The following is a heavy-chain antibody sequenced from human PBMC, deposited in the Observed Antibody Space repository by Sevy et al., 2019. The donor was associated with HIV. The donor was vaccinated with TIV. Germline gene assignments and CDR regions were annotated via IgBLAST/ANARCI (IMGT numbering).Heavy chain of an antibody. D-gene: IGHD2-21*01. CDR3: GRLRRSRYDFDY. J-gene: IGHJ4*02. CDR1: GGSFSGYY. Sequence: SETLSLTCAVYGGSFSGYYWSWIRQPPGKGLEWIGEINHSGSTNYNPSLKSRVTISVDTSKNQFSLKLSSVTAADTAVYYCGRLRRSRYDFDYWGQGTLVTVSS. V-gene: IGHV4-34*01. CDR2: INHSGST.